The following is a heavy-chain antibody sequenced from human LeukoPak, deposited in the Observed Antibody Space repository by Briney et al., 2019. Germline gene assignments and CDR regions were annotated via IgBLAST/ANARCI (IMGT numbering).Heavy chain of an antibody. CDR2: IIPIFGTA. Sequence: SVKVSCKASGGTFSSYAISWVRQAPGQGLEWMGGIIPIFGTANYAQKFQGRVTITADESTSTAYMELSSLRSEDTAVYYCARENSGYDLGYYMDVWGKGTTVTVSS. D-gene: IGHD5-12*01. J-gene: IGHJ6*03. CDR3: ARENSGYDLGYYMDV. CDR1: GGTFSSYA. V-gene: IGHV1-69*13.